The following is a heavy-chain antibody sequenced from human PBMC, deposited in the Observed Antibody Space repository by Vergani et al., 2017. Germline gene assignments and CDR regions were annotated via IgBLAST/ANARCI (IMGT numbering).Heavy chain of an antibody. CDR1: GYTFSNYY. D-gene: IGHD3-9*01. CDR3: ARGDYGILTGYRY. J-gene: IGHJ4*02. V-gene: IGHV1-46*03. CDR2: INPSGGHT. Sequence: QVQVVQSGAEVKKSGASGKVSCKTSGYTFSNYYMHWVRQAPGQGLEWMGIINPSGGHTNYAQKFQGRVTMTRDTSTSTVYMELSSLRSKDTAIYYCARGDYGILTGYRYWGQGTLVTVSA.